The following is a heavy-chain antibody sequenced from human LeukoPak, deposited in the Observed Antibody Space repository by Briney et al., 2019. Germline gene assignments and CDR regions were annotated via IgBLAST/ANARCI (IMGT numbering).Heavy chain of an antibody. D-gene: IGHD5-12*01. Sequence: GGSLRLSFAASGFTFTSYNMNWVRQAPGKGLEWVSSISSSSSHIYYADSVKGRFTISRDNAKNSLYLQMTSLRAEDTAVYYCARGPSGYHNTGGQGTLVTVSS. J-gene: IGHJ4*02. CDR2: ISSSSSHI. CDR1: GFTFTSYN. CDR3: ARGPSGYHNT. V-gene: IGHV3-21*01.